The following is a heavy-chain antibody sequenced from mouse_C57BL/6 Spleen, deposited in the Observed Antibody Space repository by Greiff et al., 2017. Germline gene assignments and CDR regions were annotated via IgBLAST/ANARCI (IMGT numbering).Heavy chain of an antibody. CDR2: IDPETGGT. D-gene: IGHD2-1*01. Sequence: QVQLQQSGAELVRPGASVTLSCKASGYTFTAYEMHWVKQTPVHGLEWIGAIDPETGGTAYNQKFKGKAILTADKSSSTAYMGLRSLTSEDAAVYDCSRWGGNYRAMDDWGQGTSVTVSS. CDR3: SRWGGNYRAMDD. J-gene: IGHJ4*01. CDR1: GYTFTAYE. V-gene: IGHV1-15*01.